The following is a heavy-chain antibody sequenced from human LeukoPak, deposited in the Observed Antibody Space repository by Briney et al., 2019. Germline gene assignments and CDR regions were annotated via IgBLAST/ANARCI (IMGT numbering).Heavy chain of an antibody. CDR3: AKEVTIFGVVIPVGY. D-gene: IGHD3-3*01. CDR2: ISGSGGST. J-gene: IGHJ4*02. Sequence: GGSLRLSCAASGFTFSSYAMNWVRQGPGKGLEWVSVISGSGGSTYYADSVKGRFTISRDNSKNTLYLQMNSLRAEDTAVYYCAKEVTIFGVVIPVGYWGQGTLVTVSS. CDR1: GFTFSSYA. V-gene: IGHV3-23*01.